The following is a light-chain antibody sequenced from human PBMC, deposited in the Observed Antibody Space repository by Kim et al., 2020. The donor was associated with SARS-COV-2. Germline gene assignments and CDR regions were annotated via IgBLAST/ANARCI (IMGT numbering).Light chain of an antibody. CDR1: RIGSKS. Sequence: GKAARISVGGNRIGSKSVDWYQQTPGQAPVLVLYYDRDRPSGIPERFSGSNSGNTATLTISRVEAGDEADYYCQVWDSSSDHRVVFGGGTQLTVL. J-gene: IGLJ2*01. V-gene: IGLV3-21*04. CDR2: YDR. CDR3: QVWDSSSDHRVV.